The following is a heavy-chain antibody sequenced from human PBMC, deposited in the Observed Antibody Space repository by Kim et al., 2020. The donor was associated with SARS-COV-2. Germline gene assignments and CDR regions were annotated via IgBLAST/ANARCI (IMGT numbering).Heavy chain of an antibody. J-gene: IGHJ4*02. CDR3: ARGGYGFDY. Sequence: STESHADSVKGRFTISRDNANNTLYLQMNSLRAEDTAVYYCARGGYGFDYWGQGTLVTVSS. D-gene: IGHD4-17*01. V-gene: IGHV3-74*01. CDR2: STE.